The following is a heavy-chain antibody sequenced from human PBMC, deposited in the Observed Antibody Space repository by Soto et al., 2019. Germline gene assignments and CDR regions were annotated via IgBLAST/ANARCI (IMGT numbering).Heavy chain of an antibody. D-gene: IGHD6-13*01. V-gene: IGHV3-23*01. CDR1: GFTFSNYA. CDR3: AKDQGSSWYERDD. Sequence: EVQLLESGGGLVQPGGSLRLSCAASGFTFSNYAVTWVRQAPGKGLEWVSTISGSGGSTYYADSVKGRFTISRDNSKNTLYLQMNSLRAEDTAVYYCAKDQGSSWYERDDWGQGTLVTVSS. CDR2: ISGSGGST. J-gene: IGHJ4*02.